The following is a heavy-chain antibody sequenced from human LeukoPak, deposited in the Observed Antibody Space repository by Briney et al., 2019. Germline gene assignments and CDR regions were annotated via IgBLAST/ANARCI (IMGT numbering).Heavy chain of an antibody. D-gene: IGHD3-10*01. Sequence: GGSLRLSRVASGFTFSSYSMYWVRQAPGKGLEWVSSIISISSYIYYADSVRGGFTISRDNAKNSLYLQMNSLRAEDTAVYYSAKDRMVRGVIITDAFDIWGQGTMVTVSS. CDR2: IISISSYI. V-gene: IGHV3-21*04. CDR3: AKDRMVRGVIITDAFDI. J-gene: IGHJ3*02. CDR1: GFTFSSYS.